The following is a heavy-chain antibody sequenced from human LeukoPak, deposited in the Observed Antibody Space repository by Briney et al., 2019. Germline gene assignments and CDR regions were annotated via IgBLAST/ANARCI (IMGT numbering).Heavy chain of an antibody. D-gene: IGHD3-9*01. CDR2: IRQDGSQK. J-gene: IGHJ6*03. V-gene: IGHV3-7*01. CDR3: ARGSYDILTGLLRIGLDYYYYYMDV. Sequence: GGSLRLSCAASGFTFSSYWMTWVRQAPGKGLEGVATIRQDGSQKYYVDSVKGRFTISRDNAKNSLYLQLDSLRAEDTAVYYCARGSYDILTGLLRIGLDYYYYYMDVWGKGTTVTISS. CDR1: GFTFSSYW.